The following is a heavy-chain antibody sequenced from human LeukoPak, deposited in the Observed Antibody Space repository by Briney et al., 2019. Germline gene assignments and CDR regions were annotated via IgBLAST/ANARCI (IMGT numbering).Heavy chain of an antibody. CDR1: GXTFSKYP. D-gene: IGHD5-18*01. CDR3: ARLNLGYGYFLEATKRDY. CDR2: ISYDVGSNT. Sequence: PGGSLRLSCAASGXTFSKYPMHWVRQAPGKGREWVAVISYDVGSNTYYADSVKGRFTISRDNSKNTLYLQMNSLRAEDTAVYYCARLNLGYGYFLEATKRDYWGQGTLVTVSS. V-gene: IGHV3-30-3*01. J-gene: IGHJ4*02.